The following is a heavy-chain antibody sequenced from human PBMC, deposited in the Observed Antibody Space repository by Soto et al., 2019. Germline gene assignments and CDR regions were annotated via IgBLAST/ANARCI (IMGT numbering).Heavy chain of an antibody. CDR1: GFSLSTAGVG. CDR3: AHRGRWPRGGAFDI. Sequence: QITLKESGPTLVKPTQTLTLTCTFSGFSLSTAGVGVGWIRQAPGKAPEWLALIYWDDDERYSPSLKSRLFITEDTSKNQVVLTMTNMDPVDTATYYCAHRGRWPRGGAFDIWGQGTMVTVSS. D-gene: IGHD2-15*01. V-gene: IGHV2-5*02. CDR2: IYWDDDE. J-gene: IGHJ3*02.